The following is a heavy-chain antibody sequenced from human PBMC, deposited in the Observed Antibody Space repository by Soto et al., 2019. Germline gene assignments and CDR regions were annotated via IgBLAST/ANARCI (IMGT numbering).Heavy chain of an antibody. CDR3: AGASDSTWYNWLDP. Sequence: QVQLVQSGAEVKKPGSSVKVSCKAPGGNFSSNGIRWVRQAAGQGVELMGGIIPTFGTTNYAHKFRGRVTITADESAGTAYMELSSLRSDDTAVYYCAGASDSTWYNWLDPWGQGTLVTVSS. CDR1: GGNFSSNG. D-gene: IGHD5-18*01. J-gene: IGHJ5*02. V-gene: IGHV1-69*01. CDR2: IIPTFGTT.